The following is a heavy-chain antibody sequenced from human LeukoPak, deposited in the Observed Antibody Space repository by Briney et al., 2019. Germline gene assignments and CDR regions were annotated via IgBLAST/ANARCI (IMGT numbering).Heavy chain of an antibody. CDR2: INPNSGGT. J-gene: IGHJ4*02. CDR1: GYTFTGYY. D-gene: IGHD4-17*01. CDR3: ARDPDGDYDFDY. Sequence: GAAVKVSCKASGYTFTGYYMHWVRQAPGQGLEWMGWINPNSGGTNYAQKFQGWVTMTRDTSISTAYMELSRLRSDDTAMYYCARDPDGDYDFDYWGQGTLVTVSS. V-gene: IGHV1-2*04.